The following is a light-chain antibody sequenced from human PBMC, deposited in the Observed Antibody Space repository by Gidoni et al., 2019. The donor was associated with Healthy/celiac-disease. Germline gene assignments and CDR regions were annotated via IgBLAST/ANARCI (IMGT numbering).Light chain of an antibody. J-gene: IGLJ3*02. CDR3: QSYDSSTPRLV. CDR1: SGSIASNY. Sequence: NFMLTQQHSVSESPGKTVTISCTRSSGSIASNYVQWYQQRPGSAPTTVIYEYNQRPSGVPDLFSGSIDSSSNSASLTISGLKTEDEADYYCQSYDSSTPRLVFGGGTKLTVL. CDR2: EYN. V-gene: IGLV6-57*04.